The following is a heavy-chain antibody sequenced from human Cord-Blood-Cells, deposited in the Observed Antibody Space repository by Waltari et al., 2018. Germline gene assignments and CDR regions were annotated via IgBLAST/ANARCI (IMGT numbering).Heavy chain of an antibody. CDR1: GITFSSYW. Sequence: VQVVGAWGGLVQAWGSLRLLWGASGITFSSYWLNWVRQAPGKGLGGGSYISSSSSTIYYADAVKGRFTISRDNAKNSLYLQMNSLRDEDTAVYYCARDPPFDYWVQGTLVTVSS. V-gene: IGHV3-48*02. CDR3: ARDPPFDY. J-gene: IGHJ4*02. CDR2: ISSSSSTI.